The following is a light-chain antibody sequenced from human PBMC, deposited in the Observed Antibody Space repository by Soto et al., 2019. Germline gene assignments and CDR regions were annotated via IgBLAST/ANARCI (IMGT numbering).Light chain of an antibody. CDR1: QSVSSN. Sequence: EIVMTQSPATLSVSPGERATLSCRASQSVSSNLAWYQQKPGQAPRLLIYGASTRATGSPARFSGSGAGAEVTLTISSLQSEDFAVYYCQQYNNWPRTFGQGTKVDIK. J-gene: IGKJ1*01. CDR3: QQYNNWPRT. V-gene: IGKV3-15*01. CDR2: GAS.